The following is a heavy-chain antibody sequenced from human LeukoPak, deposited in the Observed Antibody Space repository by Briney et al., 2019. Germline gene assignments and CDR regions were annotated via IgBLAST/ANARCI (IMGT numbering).Heavy chain of an antibody. D-gene: IGHD4-17*01. CDR1: AGSIDGGGSY. J-gene: IGHJ2*01. CDR2: IYYSGST. V-gene: IGHV4-31*03. Sequence: PSQTLSLTCTVSAGSIDGGGSYWSWIRQHPGKGLEWIGYIYYSGSTYYNPSLKSRVTISVDTSKNQFSLKLSSVTAADTAVYYCARLYGDYAGYFDLWGRGTLVTVSS. CDR3: ARLYGDYAGYFDL.